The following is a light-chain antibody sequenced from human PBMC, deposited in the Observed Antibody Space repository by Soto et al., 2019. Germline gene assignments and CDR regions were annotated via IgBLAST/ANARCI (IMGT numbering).Light chain of an antibody. CDR3: SSHGGINNVV. Sequence: QSALTQPASVSGSPGQSITISCTGTSSDVGGYKYVSWYQHHPGKAPKLLIYEVSNRPSGVSNRFSGSKSGNTASLTISGLQAEDEADYYCSSHGGINNVVFGGGTKLTVL. CDR1: SSDVGGYKY. CDR2: EVS. V-gene: IGLV2-14*01. J-gene: IGLJ3*02.